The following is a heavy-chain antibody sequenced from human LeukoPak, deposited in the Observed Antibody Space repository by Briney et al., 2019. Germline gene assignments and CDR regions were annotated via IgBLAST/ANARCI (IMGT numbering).Heavy chain of an antibody. CDR1: GGSISSSNW. J-gene: IGHJ4*02. V-gene: IGHV4-4*02. Sequence: SETLSLTCAVSGGSISSSNWWSWVRQPPGKGLEWIGEIYHSGSTNYNPSLKSRVTISVDKSKNQFSLKLSSVTAEDTAVYYCAKDKEGKDYGDYEACFDYWGQGTLVTVSS. CDR2: IYHSGST. D-gene: IGHD4-17*01. CDR3: AKDKEGKDYGDYEACFDY.